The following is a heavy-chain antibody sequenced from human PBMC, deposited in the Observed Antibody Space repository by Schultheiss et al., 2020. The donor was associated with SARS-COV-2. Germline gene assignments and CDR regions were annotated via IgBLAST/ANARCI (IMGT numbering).Heavy chain of an antibody. V-gene: IGHV4-31*03. CDR3: ARGRKVVVVPAAIRRFDGWFVR. CDR2: IYYSGST. Sequence: SETLSLTCTVSGGSISSGGYYWSWIRQHPGKGLEWIGYIYYSGSTYYNPSLKSRVTISVDTSKNQFSLKLSSVTAADTAVYYCARGRKVVVVPAAIRRFDGWFVRWGQGTLVTVSS. CDR1: GGSISSGGYY. J-gene: IGHJ5*02. D-gene: IGHD2-2*02.